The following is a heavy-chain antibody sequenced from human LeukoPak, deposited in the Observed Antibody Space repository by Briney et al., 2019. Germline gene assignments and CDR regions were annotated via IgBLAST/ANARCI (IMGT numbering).Heavy chain of an antibody. CDR1: GFTFSGSA. D-gene: IGHD2-21*01. Sequence: GGSLRLSCAASGFTFSGSAMHWVRQASGKGLEWVGRIRSKANSYATAYAASVKGRFTISRDDSKNTAYLQMNSLKTEDTAVYYCTRHTYCGGDCYSGYYYYYMDVWGKGTTVTVSS. J-gene: IGHJ6*03. CDR3: TRHTYCGGDCYSGYYYYYMDV. V-gene: IGHV3-73*01. CDR2: IRSKANSYAT.